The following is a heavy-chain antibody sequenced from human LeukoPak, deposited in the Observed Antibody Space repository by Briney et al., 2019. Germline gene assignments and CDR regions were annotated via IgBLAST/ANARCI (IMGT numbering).Heavy chain of an antibody. V-gene: IGHV1-8*01. D-gene: IGHD2-21*01. CDR1: GYTFTSYD. CDR2: MNPNSGNT. Sequence: GASVKLSCKASGYTFTSYDINWVRQATGQGLEWMGWMNPNSGNTGYAQKFQGRVTMTRNTSISTAYMELSSLRSEDTAVYYCARGLIPSDAFDIWGQGTMITVSS. J-gene: IGHJ3*02. CDR3: ARGLIPSDAFDI.